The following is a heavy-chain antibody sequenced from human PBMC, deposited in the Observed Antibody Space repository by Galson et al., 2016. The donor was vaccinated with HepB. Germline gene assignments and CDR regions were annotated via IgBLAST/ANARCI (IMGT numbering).Heavy chain of an antibody. CDR1: GDSFNAYY. J-gene: IGHJ5*02. Sequence: SETLSLTCAVYGDSFNAYYWSWIRQPPGKGLEWIGEINHSGSPKYNPSLKSRVTISVDTSKNQFSLKLTSMTAADTAVYYCAGVVVAATNWFDPWGQGTLVTVSS. D-gene: IGHD2-15*01. CDR3: AGVVVAATNWFDP. V-gene: IGHV4-34*01. CDR2: INHSGSP.